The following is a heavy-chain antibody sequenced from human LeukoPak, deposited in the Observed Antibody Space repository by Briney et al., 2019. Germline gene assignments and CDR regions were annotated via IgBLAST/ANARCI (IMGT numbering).Heavy chain of an antibody. CDR3: ARVLVDCSGGSCYYFDY. J-gene: IGHJ4*02. CDR1: GGSISSGDYY. CDR2: IYYSGSP. Sequence: PSQTLSLTCTVSGGSISSGDYYWSWIRQPPGKGLEWIGYIYYSGSPYSNPTLKSRLTISVDTSKNQFSLKLSSVTAADTAVYYCARVLVDCSGGSCYYFDYWGQGTLVTVSS. D-gene: IGHD2-15*01. V-gene: IGHV4-30-4*01.